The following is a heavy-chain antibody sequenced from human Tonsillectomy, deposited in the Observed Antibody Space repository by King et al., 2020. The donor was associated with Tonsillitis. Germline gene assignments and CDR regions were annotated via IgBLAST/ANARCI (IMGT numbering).Heavy chain of an antibody. CDR1: GFTFSSYT. D-gene: IGHD6-19*01. J-gene: IGHJ6*02. CDR3: PTDRGCGWYEAIAHDGIDV. CDR2: ISSSSSYT. Sequence: VQLVESGGGLVKPGGSLRLSCAAYGFTFSSYTMNWVRQAPGKGLEWVSSISSSSSYTYNADPVKGRFIISRDNAKNSLYLQMNSLRAQATAVYYCPTDRGCGWYEAIAHDGIDVWGQGTTVTVSS. V-gene: IGHV3-21*01.